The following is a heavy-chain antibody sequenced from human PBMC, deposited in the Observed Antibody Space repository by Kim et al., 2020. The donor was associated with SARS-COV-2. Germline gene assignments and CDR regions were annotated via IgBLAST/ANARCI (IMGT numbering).Heavy chain of an antibody. CDR3: ARGGVDFWSGKNWFDP. CDR2: INHSGST. V-gene: IGHV4-34*01. CDR1: GGSFSGYY. Sequence: SETLSLTCAVYGGSFSGYYWSWIRQPPGKGLEWIGEINHSGSTNYNASLKSRVTISVDTSKNQFSLKLSSVTAADTAVYYCARGGVDFWSGKNWFDPWGQGTLVTVSS. D-gene: IGHD3-3*01. J-gene: IGHJ5*02.